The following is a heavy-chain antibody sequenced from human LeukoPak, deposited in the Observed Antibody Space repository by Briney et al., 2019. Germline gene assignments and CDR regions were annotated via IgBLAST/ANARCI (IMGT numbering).Heavy chain of an antibody. V-gene: IGHV1-69*04. D-gene: IGHD7-27*01. CDR1: GGTFSSYA. CDR3: ARGTPKTLTAGVFRHYYYGMDV. CDR2: IIPIFGIA. Sequence: PGASVKVSCKASGGTFSSYAISWVRQAPGQGLEWMGRIIPIFGIANYAQKFQGRVTITADKSTSTAYMELSSLRSEDTAVYYCARGTPKTLTAGVFRHYYYGMDVWGQGTTVTASS. J-gene: IGHJ6*02.